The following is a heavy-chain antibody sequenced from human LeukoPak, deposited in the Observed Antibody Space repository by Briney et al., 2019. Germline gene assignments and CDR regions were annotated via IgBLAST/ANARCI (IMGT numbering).Heavy chain of an antibody. V-gene: IGHV3-23*01. CDR1: GFTFSSYG. Sequence: GGSLRLSCAAPGFTFSSYGMNWVRQAPGKGLEWVSAISGSGGSTYYADPVKGRFAISRDNSKTTMYLQMNSMRAEDTAVYYCAKEGGYGELSSYFDYWGQGTLVTVSS. J-gene: IGHJ4*02. D-gene: IGHD3-16*02. CDR2: ISGSGGST. CDR3: AKEGGYGELSSYFDY.